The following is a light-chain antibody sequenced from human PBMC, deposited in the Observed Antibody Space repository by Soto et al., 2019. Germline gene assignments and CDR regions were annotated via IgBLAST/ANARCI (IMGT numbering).Light chain of an antibody. Sequence: DIVMTQSPLSLPVTPGEPASISCRSSQSLLFSNGYHYLDWYLQKPGQSPQLLIYLGSNRGSGVPDRFSGSGAGTDFTLKISRVEAEDVGVYYCMQGVETPFTFGPGTKVDIK. CDR1: QSLLFSNGYHY. V-gene: IGKV2-28*01. J-gene: IGKJ3*01. CDR2: LGS. CDR3: MQGVETPFT.